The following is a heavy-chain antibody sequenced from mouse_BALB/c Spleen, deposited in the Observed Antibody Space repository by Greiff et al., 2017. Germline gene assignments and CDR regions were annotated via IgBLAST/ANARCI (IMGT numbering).Heavy chain of an antibody. CDR2: IYYSGTI. J-gene: IGHJ4*01. V-gene: IGHV3-5*02. D-gene: IGHD1-1*01. CDR1: GISITTGNYR. CDR3: ARDGGFYYGSSGAMDY. Sequence: EVKLMESGPGLVKPSQTVSLTCTVTGISITTGNYRWSWIRQFPGNKLEWIGYIYYSGTITYNPSLTSRTTITRDTSKNQFFLEMNSLTAEDTATYYCARDGGFYYGSSGAMDYWGQGTSVTVSS.